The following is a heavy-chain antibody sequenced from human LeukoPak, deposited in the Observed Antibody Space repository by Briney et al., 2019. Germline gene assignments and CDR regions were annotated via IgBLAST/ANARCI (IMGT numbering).Heavy chain of an antibody. V-gene: IGHV3-7*01. D-gene: IGHD5-12*01. CDR2: IKQDGSEK. Sequence: PGGSLRLSCAASGFTFSSYWMSWVRQAPGKGLEWAANIKQDGSEKYYVDSVKGRFTISRDNAKNSLYLQMNSLRAEDTAVYYCAREAYSGYDRLYYFDYWGQGTLVTVSS. J-gene: IGHJ4*02. CDR1: GFTFSSYW. CDR3: AREAYSGYDRLYYFDY.